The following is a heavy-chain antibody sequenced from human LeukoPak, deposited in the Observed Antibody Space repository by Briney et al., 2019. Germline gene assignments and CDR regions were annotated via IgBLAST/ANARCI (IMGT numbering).Heavy chain of an antibody. V-gene: IGHV4-34*01. J-gene: IGHJ4*02. Sequence: SETLSLTCAVYGGSFSGYYWSWIRQPPGKGLEWIGEINHSGSTNYNPSLKSRVTISVGTSKNQFSLKLSSVTAADTAVYYCARGRVSTVTTSVSPLFDYWGQGTLVTVSS. CDR2: INHSGST. CDR3: ARGRVSTVTTSVSPLFDY. CDR1: GGSFSGYY. D-gene: IGHD4-17*01.